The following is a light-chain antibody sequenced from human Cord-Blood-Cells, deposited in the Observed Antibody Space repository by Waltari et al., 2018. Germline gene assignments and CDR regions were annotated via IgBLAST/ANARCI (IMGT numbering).Light chain of an antibody. CDR3: QAWDSSTHVV. CDR2: QDS. CDR1: KLGDKY. Sequence: SYELTQPPSVSVSPGQTASITCSGDKLGDKYACWYQQKPGQSPVLVIYQDSKRPSGTPERFSGSNAGNPATLTISGTQAMDEADYYCQAWDSSTHVVFGGGTKLTVL. J-gene: IGLJ2*01. V-gene: IGLV3-1*01.